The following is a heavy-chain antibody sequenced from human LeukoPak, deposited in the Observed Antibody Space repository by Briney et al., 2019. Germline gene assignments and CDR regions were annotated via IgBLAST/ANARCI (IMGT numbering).Heavy chain of an antibody. CDR1: GFSFTDTW. D-gene: IGHD6-25*01. J-gene: IGHJ4*02. CDR2: IKRKSGGGTA. V-gene: IGHV3-15*07. Sequence: GGSLRLSCAASGFSFTDTWMNWVRQAPGKGREWVGRIKRKSGGGTADYAAPVKGRFTISRDDSKNTLYLQMNSLKTEDTAVYYCASGLELDYWGQGTLVTVSS. CDR3: ASGLELDY.